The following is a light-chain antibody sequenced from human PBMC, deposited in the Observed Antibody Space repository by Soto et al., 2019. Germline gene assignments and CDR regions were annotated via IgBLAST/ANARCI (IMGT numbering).Light chain of an antibody. CDR3: QQRSNGPSYT. V-gene: IGKV3-11*01. CDR1: QSVSSY. Sequence: EIVLTQSPATLSLSPGERATLSCRASQSVSSYSAWYQQKPGQAPRLLIYEASNRATGIPARFSGSGSGTDFTLTISSLEPEDFAVYYCQQRSNGPSYTFGQGTKLEIK. CDR2: EAS. J-gene: IGKJ2*01.